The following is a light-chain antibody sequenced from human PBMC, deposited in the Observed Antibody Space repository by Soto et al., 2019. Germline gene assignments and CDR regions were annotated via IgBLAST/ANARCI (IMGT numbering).Light chain of an antibody. Sequence: EIVMTHSPATLSGWRVERATLSCRASQSVSSNLAWYQQKPGQAPRLLIYGASTRATGIPARFSGSGSGTEFTLTISSLQSEDFAVYYCQQYNNWPRWTFGQGTKV. CDR3: QQYNNWPRWT. CDR1: QSVSSN. V-gene: IGKV3-15*01. J-gene: IGKJ1*01. CDR2: GAS.